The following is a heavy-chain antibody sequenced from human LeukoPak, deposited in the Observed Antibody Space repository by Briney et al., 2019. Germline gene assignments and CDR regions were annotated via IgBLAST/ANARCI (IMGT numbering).Heavy chain of an antibody. J-gene: IGHJ5*02. Sequence: PGGSLRLSCAASGFTFSSYGMHWVRQAPGKGLEWVAVIWYDGSNNYSADSVKGRFTISRDNSKNTLYLQVNSLRAEDTAVYYCARARNDYDSSGFSALDLWGQGTLVTVSS. D-gene: IGHD3-22*01. CDR2: IWYDGSNN. CDR3: ARARNDYDSSGFSALDL. CDR1: GFTFSSYG. V-gene: IGHV3-33*01.